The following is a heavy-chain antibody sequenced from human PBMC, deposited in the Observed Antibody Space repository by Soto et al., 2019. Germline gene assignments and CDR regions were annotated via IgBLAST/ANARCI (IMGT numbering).Heavy chain of an antibody. CDR2: IYTDGTT. V-gene: IGHV4-4*07. CDR3: AREVRGGFTGIFDQ. Sequence: QVQLQGSGPGQVKPSETLSLTYTVSGDSISDYFYWSWIRQPAGKGLEWIGRIYTDGTTKYNHSLKSRVTLSLDKSKNQFSLRLSSVTAADTAVYYFAREVRGGFTGIFDQWGRGSRVTVSS. J-gene: IGHJ4*02. CDR1: GDSISDYFY. D-gene: IGHD2-15*01.